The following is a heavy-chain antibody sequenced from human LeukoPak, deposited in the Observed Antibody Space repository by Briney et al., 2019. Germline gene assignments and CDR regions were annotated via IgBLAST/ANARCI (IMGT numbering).Heavy chain of an antibody. CDR1: GYTFTSYA. V-gene: IGHV1-3*01. CDR2: INAGNGNT. CDR3: ARMHSSSWYAGAYYYGMDV. D-gene: IGHD6-13*01. Sequence: GASVKVSCKASGYTFTSYAMHWVRQAPGQRLEWMGWINAGNGNTKYSQKFQGRVTITRDTSASTAYMELSSLRSEDTAAYYCARMHSSSWYAGAYYYGMDVWGQGTTVTVSS. J-gene: IGHJ6*02.